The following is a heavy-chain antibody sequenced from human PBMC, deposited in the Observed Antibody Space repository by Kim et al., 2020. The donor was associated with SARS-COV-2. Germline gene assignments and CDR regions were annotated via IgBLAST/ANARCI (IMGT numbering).Heavy chain of an antibody. Sequence: YADPGKGRFTISRDNAKNTLYLQMNSLRAEDTAVYYCARGHLGELSSNDYWGQGTLVTVSS. CDR3: ARGHLGELSSNDY. V-gene: IGHV3-74*01. J-gene: IGHJ4*02. D-gene: IGHD3-16*02.